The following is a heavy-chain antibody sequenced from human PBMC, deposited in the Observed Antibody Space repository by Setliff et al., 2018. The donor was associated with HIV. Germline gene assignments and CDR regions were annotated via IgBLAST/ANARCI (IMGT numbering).Heavy chain of an antibody. CDR3: ARLPQD. CDR2: MYYSGKT. V-gene: IGHV4-39*01. J-gene: IGHJ4*02. Sequence: PSETLSLTCTVSGGSIARSYLYWGWIRQPPGKGLEWIGTMYYSGKTFYIPSLQSRVTISADTSKNQLSLKLSSVTAADTAVYYCARLPQDWGQGTLVTVSS. CDR1: GGSIARSYLY.